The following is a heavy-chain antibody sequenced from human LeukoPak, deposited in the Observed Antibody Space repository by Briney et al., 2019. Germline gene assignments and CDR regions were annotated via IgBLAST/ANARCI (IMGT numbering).Heavy chain of an antibody. J-gene: IGHJ4*02. CDR2: ISDNDGTST. Sequence: GGSLRLSCAASGFTFSSFALSWVRQAPGKGLEWVSAISDNDGTSTYYTDSANGRFTISRHNSKNTLYLQMNALRAEDTAVYYCAKRVPYGSSSVYFDNWGQGTPVTVSS. V-gene: IGHV3-23*01. CDR3: AKRVPYGSSSVYFDN. CDR1: GFTFSSFA. D-gene: IGHD6-6*01.